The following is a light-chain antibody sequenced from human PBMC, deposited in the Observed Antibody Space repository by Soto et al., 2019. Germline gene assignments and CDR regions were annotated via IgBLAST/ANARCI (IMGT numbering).Light chain of an antibody. V-gene: IGKV3-20*01. CDR3: HQYGSLPHT. Sequence: EIVLTQFPGTLSLSPGERATLSCRASQSVSGNQLAWYQQKPGQGPRLLIYAASSRATDIPDRFSGSASGTDFTFIISRLEPEDFGMYYCHQYGSLPHTFGQGTKVECK. CDR1: QSVSGNQ. CDR2: AAS. J-gene: IGKJ2*01.